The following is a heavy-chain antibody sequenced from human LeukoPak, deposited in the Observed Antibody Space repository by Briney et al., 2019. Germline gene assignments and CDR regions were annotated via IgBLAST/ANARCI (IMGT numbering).Heavy chain of an antibody. CDR1: DGSISSGSYY. Sequence: TLSLTCTVSDGSISSGSYYWSWIRQPAGKGLEWIGHIYTSGSTNYNPSLKSRVTISIDTSKNQFSLKLSSVTAADTAVYYCASVSGDYFIDYWGQGTLVTVSS. CDR2: IYTSGST. V-gene: IGHV4-61*09. D-gene: IGHD4-17*01. CDR3: ASVSGDYFIDY. J-gene: IGHJ4*02.